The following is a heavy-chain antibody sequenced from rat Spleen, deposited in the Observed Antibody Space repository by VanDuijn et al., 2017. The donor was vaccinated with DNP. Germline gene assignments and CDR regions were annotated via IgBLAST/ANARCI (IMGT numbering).Heavy chain of an antibody. J-gene: IGHJ2*01. V-gene: IGHV5-29*01. CDR2: ISYDRSDT. D-gene: IGHD1-4*01. CDR1: GFTFSNYG. CDR3: VSRPPPTRGPFDY. Sequence: EVQLVESGGGLVQPGRSLKLSCAASGFTFSNYGMAWVRQAPKKGLEWVGTISYDRSDTCYRDSVKGRFTMSRDNAKSTLYLQMDSLRSEDTATYYCVSRPPPTRGPFDYWGQGVTVTVSS.